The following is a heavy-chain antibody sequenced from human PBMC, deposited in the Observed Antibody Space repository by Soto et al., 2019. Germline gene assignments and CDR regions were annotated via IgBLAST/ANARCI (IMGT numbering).Heavy chain of an antibody. V-gene: IGHV4-39*01. J-gene: IGHJ5*02. D-gene: IGHD1-20*01. CDR1: GGSISSSSYY. CDR2: IYYSGST. Sequence: QLQLQESGPGLVKPSETLSITCTVSGGSISSSSYYWGWIRQPPGKGLEWIGSIYYSGSTYYNPSLKSRVSISIDTSKSQCSLTLSAVTAADTAVYYCARGIRQAMNWFDPWGQGTLVTVSS. CDR3: ARGIRQAMNWFDP.